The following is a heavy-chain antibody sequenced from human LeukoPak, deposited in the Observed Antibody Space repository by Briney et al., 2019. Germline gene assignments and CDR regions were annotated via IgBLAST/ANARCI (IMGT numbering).Heavy chain of an antibody. Sequence: SETLSLTCTVSGGSISSSSYYWGWIRQPPGKGLEWIGSIYYSGSTYYNPSLKSRVTISVDTSKNQFPLKLSSVTAADTAVYYCARQRVTMVRGVIITWGQGTLVTVSS. V-gene: IGHV4-39*06. CDR3: ARQRVTMVRGVIIT. CDR2: IYYSGST. CDR1: GGSISSSSYY. D-gene: IGHD3-10*01. J-gene: IGHJ5*02.